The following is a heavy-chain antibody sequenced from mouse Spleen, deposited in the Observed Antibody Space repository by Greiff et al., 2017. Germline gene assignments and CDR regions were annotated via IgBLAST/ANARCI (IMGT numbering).Heavy chain of an antibody. CDR1: GFTFSSYY. CDR2: ISNSGGST. CDR3: ARDGGYGNYVRFAY. V-gene: IGHV5-12-1*01. J-gene: IGHJ3*01. D-gene: IGHD2-10*02. Sequence: EVQRVESGGGLVKLGGSLKLSCAASGFTFSSYYMSWVRQTPEKRLEWVATISNSGGSTYYPDSVKDRFTISRDNAKNTLYLQMSSLNSEDTAVYYCARDGGYGNYVRFAYWGQGTLVTVSA.